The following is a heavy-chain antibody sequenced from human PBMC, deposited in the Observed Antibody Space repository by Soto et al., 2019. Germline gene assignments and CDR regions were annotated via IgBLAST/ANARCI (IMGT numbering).Heavy chain of an antibody. V-gene: IGHV3-23*01. J-gene: IGHJ4*02. CDR1: GFSFSIYA. Sequence: EVHLLESGGGLVQPGGSLRLSCAASGFSFSIYAMTWVRQAPGKGLEWVSVISDNGDYTSYADSVKGRFTISRDNSKNTLYLQMNSLRAEDTAVYYCGRSSGSHPYYDYWGQGILVTVSS. D-gene: IGHD1-26*01. CDR3: GRSSGSHPYYDY. CDR2: ISDNGDYT.